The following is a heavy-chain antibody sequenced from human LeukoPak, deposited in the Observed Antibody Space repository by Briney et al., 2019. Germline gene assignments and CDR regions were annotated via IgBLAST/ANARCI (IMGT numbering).Heavy chain of an antibody. CDR1: GFTFSNAW. J-gene: IGHJ4*02. Sequence: GGSLRLSCAASGFTFSNAWMTWVRQAPGKGPEWVGRIKSKTDGGTTDYAAPVKGRFTISRDNSKNTLYLQMNSLRAEDTAVYHCAKGRTYFDYWGQGTLVTVSS. V-gene: IGHV3-15*01. CDR3: AKGRTYFDY. CDR2: IKSKTDGGTT.